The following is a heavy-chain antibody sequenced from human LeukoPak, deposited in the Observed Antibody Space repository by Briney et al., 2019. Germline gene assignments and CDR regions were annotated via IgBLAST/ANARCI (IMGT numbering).Heavy chain of an antibody. D-gene: IGHD1-26*01. CDR1: GGSISSYY. CDR3: VATEDYYYYMDV. V-gene: IGHV4-59*01. J-gene: IGHJ6*03. CDR2: IYYSGST. Sequence: SETLSLTCTVSGGSISSYYWSWTRQPPGKGLEWIGYIYYSGSTNYNPSLKSRVTISVDTSKNQFSLKLSSVTAADTAVYYCVATEDYYYYMDVWGKGTTVTVSS.